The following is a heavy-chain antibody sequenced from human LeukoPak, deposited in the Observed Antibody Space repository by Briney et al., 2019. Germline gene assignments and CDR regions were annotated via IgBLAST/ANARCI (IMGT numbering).Heavy chain of an antibody. D-gene: IGHD2-15*01. CDR3: ARGSAFFDY. CDR2: INHSGST. J-gene: IGHJ4*02. V-gene: IGHV4-34*01. CDR1: GGSFSGYY. Sequence: SETLSLTCAVYGGSFSGYYWSWIRQPPGKGLEWIGEINHSGSTNYNPSLKSRVTISVDTSKNQFSLKLSSVTAADTAVYYCARGSAFFDYWGQGTPVTVSS.